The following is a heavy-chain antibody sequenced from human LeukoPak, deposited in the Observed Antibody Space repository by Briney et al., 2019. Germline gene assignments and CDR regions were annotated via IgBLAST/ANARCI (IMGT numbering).Heavy chain of an antibody. CDR2: IGTLGDT. V-gene: IGHV3-13*01. Sequence: GGSLRLSCAASGFTFSSYDFHWVRQVPGYGLEWVSGIGTLGDTYDLGSVKGRFTISRENAKNSLYLQMNSLRAGDTAVYYCARGRSFNYNDNRSHYPYWGQGTVVTVSS. CDR1: GFTFSSYD. D-gene: IGHD3-22*01. J-gene: IGHJ4*02. CDR3: ARGRSFNYNDNRSHYPY.